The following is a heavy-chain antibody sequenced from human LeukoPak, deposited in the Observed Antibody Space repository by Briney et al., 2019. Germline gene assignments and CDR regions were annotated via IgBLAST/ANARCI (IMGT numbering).Heavy chain of an antibody. CDR3: ARDAGHQLSRRNYYAMDV. V-gene: IGHV4-61*02. D-gene: IGHD1-1*01. J-gene: IGHJ6*02. CDR2: AYTTVNT. CDR1: GGSFSGGNYY. Sequence: PSETLSLTCTVSGGSFSGGNYYWGWIRQPAGKGLEWVGRAYTTVNTIYNPSLQSRVTISVDTSKNQFSLKLSSVTAADTAVYYCARDAGHQLSRRNYYAMDVWGQGTTVTVSS.